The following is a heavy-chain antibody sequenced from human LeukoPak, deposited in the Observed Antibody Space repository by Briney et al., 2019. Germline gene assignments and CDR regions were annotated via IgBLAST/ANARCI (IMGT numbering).Heavy chain of an antibody. CDR2: IDPSDSYT. V-gene: IGHV5-10-1*01. CDR3: ARQWGGYCSGGSCYSIGNWFDP. CDR1: GYSFTSYW. D-gene: IGHD2-15*01. Sequence: GESLKISCKGSGYSFTSYWISWVRQMPGKGLEWMGRIDPSDSYTNYSPSFQGHVTISADKSISTAYLQWSSLKASDTAMYYCARQWGGYCSGGSCYSIGNWFDPWGQGTLVTVSS. J-gene: IGHJ5*02.